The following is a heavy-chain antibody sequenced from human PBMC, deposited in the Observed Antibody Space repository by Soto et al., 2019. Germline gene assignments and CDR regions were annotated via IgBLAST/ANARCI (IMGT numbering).Heavy chain of an antibody. J-gene: IGHJ6*03. CDR1: GFTFSSYA. V-gene: IGHV3-23*01. D-gene: IGHD2-2*01. CDR3: ARAVVPAAMYYYYYMDV. Sequence: GGSLRLSCAASGFTFSSYAMSWVRQAPGKGLEWVSAISGSGGSTYYAGSVKGRFTISRDNSKNTLYLQMNSLRAEDTAVYYCARAVVPAAMYYYYYMDVWGKGTTVTVSS. CDR2: ISGSGGST.